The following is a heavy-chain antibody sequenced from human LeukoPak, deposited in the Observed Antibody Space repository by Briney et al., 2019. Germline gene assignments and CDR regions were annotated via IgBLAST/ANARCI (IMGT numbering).Heavy chain of an antibody. D-gene: IGHD4-11*01. J-gene: IGHJ1*01. CDR2: ISYDGSNK. CDR1: GFTFSSYA. Sequence: GGSLRLSCSASGFTFSSYAMHWVRQAPGKGLEWVAVISYDGSNKYYADSVKGRLTISRDNSKNTLYLQMNSLRTEDTAVYYCARGDYGTYGYFQHWGQGTLVTVSS. CDR3: ARGDYGTYGYFQH. V-gene: IGHV3-30-3*01.